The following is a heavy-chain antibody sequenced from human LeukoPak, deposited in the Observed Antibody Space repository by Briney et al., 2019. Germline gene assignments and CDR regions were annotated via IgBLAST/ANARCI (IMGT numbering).Heavy chain of an antibody. D-gene: IGHD6-13*01. J-gene: IGHJ6*02. Sequence: GGSLRLSCAASGFTFSSYAMSWVRQAPGKGLEWVSAISGSGGSTYYADSVKGRFTISRDNSKNTLCLQMNSLRAEDTAVYYCAKLSGSSSWYPDYYYGMDVWGQGTTVTVSS. CDR3: AKLSGSSSWYPDYYYGMDV. CDR1: GFTFSSYA. V-gene: IGHV3-23*01. CDR2: ISGSGGST.